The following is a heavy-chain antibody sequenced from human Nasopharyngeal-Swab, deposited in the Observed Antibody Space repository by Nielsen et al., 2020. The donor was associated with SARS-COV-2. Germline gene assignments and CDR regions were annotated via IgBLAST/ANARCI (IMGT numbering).Heavy chain of an antibody. CDR3: AKKSFGCFGDLLPAFDI. V-gene: IGHV3-30*18. Sequence: WIRQPPGKGLEWVAFIAHDASNEYYGDSVKGRFSISRDSSKNTLYLQMDSLRGEDTAVYYCAKKSFGCFGDLLPAFDIWGQGTMVTVSS. CDR2: IAHDASNE. J-gene: IGHJ3*02. D-gene: IGHD3-10*01.